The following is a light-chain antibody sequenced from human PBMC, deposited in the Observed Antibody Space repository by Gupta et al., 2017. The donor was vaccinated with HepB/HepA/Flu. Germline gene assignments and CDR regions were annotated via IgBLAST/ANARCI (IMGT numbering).Light chain of an antibody. Sequence: EIVLTQSPATLSLSPGERATLSCRASQSVSSYLAWYQQKPVQAPRLLIYDASNRATGIPAMFSGSASGTDFTLTISILDPEDFAVYYCQQRSNWPWTFGQGTKVEIK. J-gene: IGKJ1*01. CDR3: QQRSNWPWT. CDR1: QSVSSY. CDR2: DAS. V-gene: IGKV3-11*01.